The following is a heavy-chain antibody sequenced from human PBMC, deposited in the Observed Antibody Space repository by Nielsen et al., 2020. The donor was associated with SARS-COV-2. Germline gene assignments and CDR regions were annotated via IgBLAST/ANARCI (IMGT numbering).Heavy chain of an antibody. D-gene: IGHD1-26*01. CDR1: GFTFDDYA. CDR3: ATLVGTDYYGMDV. V-gene: IGHV3-9*01. J-gene: IGHJ6*02. CDR2: ISWNSGSI. Sequence: GGSLRLPCAASGFTFDDYAMHWVRQAPGKGLEWVSGISWNSGSIGYADSVKGRFTISRDNAKNSLYLQMNSLRAEDTALYYCATLVGTDYYGMDVWGQGTTVTVSS.